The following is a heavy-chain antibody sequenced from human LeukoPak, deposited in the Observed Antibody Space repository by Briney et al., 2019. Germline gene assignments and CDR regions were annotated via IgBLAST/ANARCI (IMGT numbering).Heavy chain of an antibody. CDR3: AKDRLSVYYYDSSGYYYFDY. CDR2: ISGSGGST. Sequence: GGSLRLSCAASGFTFSSYAMSWVRQAPGKGLEWVSTISGSGGSTYYADSVKGRFTISRDNSKNTLYLQMNSLRAEDTAVYYCAKDRLSVYYYDSSGYYYFDYWGQGTLSPSPQ. V-gene: IGHV3-23*01. CDR1: GFTFSSYA. J-gene: IGHJ4*02. D-gene: IGHD3-22*01.